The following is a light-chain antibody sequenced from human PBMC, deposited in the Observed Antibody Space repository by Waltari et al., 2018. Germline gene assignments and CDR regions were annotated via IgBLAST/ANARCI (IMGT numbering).Light chain of an antibody. J-gene: IGLJ3*02. Sequence: QSALAQPRSMSGSPGQSVAISCTGTSSDVGGYNFVSCYQQHPDKAPQLIIYDVNKRPSGVPDRFSGSKSGNTASLTISALQAEDEAHYYCWSYVGGNTYWVFGGGTKLTVL. V-gene: IGLV2-11*01. CDR3: WSYVGGNTYWV. CDR2: DVN. CDR1: SSDVGGYNF.